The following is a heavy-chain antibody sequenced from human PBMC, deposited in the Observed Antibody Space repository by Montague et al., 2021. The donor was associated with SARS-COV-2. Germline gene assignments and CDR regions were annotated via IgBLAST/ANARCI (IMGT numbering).Heavy chain of an antibody. J-gene: IGHJ4*02. CDR3: ARVAPPSDTGYFGY. V-gene: IGHV4-39*07. Sequence: SETLSLTCTVSGGSISSSSYYWGWIRQPPGKGLEWIGSIYYSGSTYYNPSLKSRVTISVDTSKNQFSLKLSSVTAADTAVYYCARVAPPSDTGYFGYWGQGTLVTVSS. D-gene: IGHD1-14*01. CDR2: IYYSGST. CDR1: GGSISSSSYY.